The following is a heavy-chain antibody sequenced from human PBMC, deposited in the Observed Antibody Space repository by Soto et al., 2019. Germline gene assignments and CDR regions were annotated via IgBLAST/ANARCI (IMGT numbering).Heavy chain of an antibody. V-gene: IGHV4-59*01. D-gene: IGHD3-10*01. CDR2: IDYRGST. Sequence: LSRTCTVSGGSISSYYWSWIRQPPGKGLEWLGYIDYRGSTNYNPSLKSRVTISVNTTNNQYTLKLSSVTAADKAVYYWARVTMVRGADYWGQGTLVTVSS. CDR3: ARVTMVRGADY. J-gene: IGHJ4*02. CDR1: GGSISSYY.